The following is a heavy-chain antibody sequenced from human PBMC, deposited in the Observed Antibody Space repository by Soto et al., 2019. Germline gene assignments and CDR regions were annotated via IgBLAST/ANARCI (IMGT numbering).Heavy chain of an antibody. CDR2: IYYSGST. CDR1: GGSISSYY. D-gene: IGHD3-10*01. CDR3: ASTMVREYYFDY. J-gene: IGHJ4*02. Sequence: SETLSLTCTVSGGSISSYYWSWIRQPPGKGLEWIGYIYYSGSTNYNPSLKSRVTISVDTTKNQFSLELSSVTAADTAVYYCASTMVREYYFDYWGQGTLVTVSS. V-gene: IGHV4-59*01.